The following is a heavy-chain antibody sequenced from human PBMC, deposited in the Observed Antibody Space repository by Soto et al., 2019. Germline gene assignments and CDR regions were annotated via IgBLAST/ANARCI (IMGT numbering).Heavy chain of an antibody. V-gene: IGHV4-59*08. D-gene: IGHD3-10*01. CDR3: ARRYGSGSLQLMYYFDY. CDR2: IYYSGST. J-gene: IGHJ4*02. CDR1: GCSISSYY. Sequence: SETLSLTCSVSGCSISSYYWSWIRQPTGKGLEWIGYIYYSGSTNYNPSLKSRVTISVDTSKNQFSLKLSSVTAADTAVYYCARRYGSGSLQLMYYFDYWGQGTLVTVSS.